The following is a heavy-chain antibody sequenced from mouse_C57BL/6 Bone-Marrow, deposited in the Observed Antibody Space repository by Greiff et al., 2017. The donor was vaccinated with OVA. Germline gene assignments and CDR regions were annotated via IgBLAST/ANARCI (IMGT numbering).Heavy chain of an antibody. V-gene: IGHV1-64*01. Sequence: QVQLQQPGAELVKPGASVKLSCKASGYTFTSYWMHWVKQRPGQGLEWIGMIHPNSGSTNYNEKFKSKATLTVDKSSSTAYMQRSSLTSEDSAVYYGARGRLRRKGGYAMDYWGQGTSVTVSS. CDR3: ARGRLRRKGGYAMDY. CDR1: GYTFTSYW. CDR2: IHPNSGST. J-gene: IGHJ4*01. D-gene: IGHD2-4*01.